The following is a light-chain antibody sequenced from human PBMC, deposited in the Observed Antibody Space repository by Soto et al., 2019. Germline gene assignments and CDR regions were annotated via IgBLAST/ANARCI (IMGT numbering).Light chain of an antibody. V-gene: IGKV3-20*01. CDR3: QQYDSSPRT. CDR2: GTS. J-gene: IGKJ1*01. Sequence: ENALTQSPGTLSVSPGERATLSCRARQSVSSYSLAWYQQKPGQAPRLVMYGTSNRATGIPDRFSGSGSGTDFTLTISRLEPEDFAVYYCQQYDSSPRTFGQGTKVDIK. CDR1: QSVSSYS.